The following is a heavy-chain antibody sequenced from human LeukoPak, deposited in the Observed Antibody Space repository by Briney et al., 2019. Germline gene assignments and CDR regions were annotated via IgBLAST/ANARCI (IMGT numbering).Heavy chain of an antibody. CDR2: IYPRDGST. CDR3: ARDQEGFDY. J-gene: IGHJ4*02. V-gene: IGHV1-46*01. Sequence: ASVMVSCKASGYTFTSNYIHWVRQAPGQGLEWMGMIYPRDGSTSYAQKFQGRVTVTRDTSTSTVYMELSGLRSEDTAVYYCARDQEGFDYWGQGTLVTVSS. CDR1: GYTFTSNY.